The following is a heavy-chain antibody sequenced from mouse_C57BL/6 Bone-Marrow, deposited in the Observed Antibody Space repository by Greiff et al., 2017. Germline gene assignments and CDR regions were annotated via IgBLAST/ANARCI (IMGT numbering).Heavy chain of an antibody. CDR3: ARVVNYFDY. CDR2: IYPFDSET. CDR1: GYTFTSYW. D-gene: IGHD1-1*01. J-gene: IGHJ2*01. V-gene: IGHV1-61*01. Sequence: VQLQQPGAELVRPGSSVKLSCKASGYTFTSYWMDWVKQRPGQGLEWIGNIYPFDSETHYNQKFKDTAPLTVDKATSTAYMQLSSLTSEDSAVYYCARVVNYFDYWGQSTTLTVSS.